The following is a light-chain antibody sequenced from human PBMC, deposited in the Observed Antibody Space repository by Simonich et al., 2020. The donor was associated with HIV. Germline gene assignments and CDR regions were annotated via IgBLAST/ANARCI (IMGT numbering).Light chain of an antibody. J-gene: IGLJ2*01. V-gene: IGLV2-14*02. CDR3: SSYTSSSTVV. CDR1: SSDVGSYNL. CDR2: DVS. Sequence: QSALTQPASVSGSPGPSITISCTGTSSDVGSYNLVSWYQQHPGKAPKLMIYDVSKRPSGVSNRFSGSKSGNTASLTISGLQAEDEADYYCSSYTSSSTVVFGGGTKLTVL.